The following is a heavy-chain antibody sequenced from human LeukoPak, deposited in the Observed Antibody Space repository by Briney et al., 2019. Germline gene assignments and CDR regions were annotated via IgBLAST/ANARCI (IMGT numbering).Heavy chain of an antibody. CDR1: GGSISSYY. CDR2: IYYSGST. V-gene: IGHV4-59*01. CDR3: ARERGGYYDRPFDY. Sequence: PSETLSLTCTVSGGSISSYYWSWIRQPPGKGLEWIGYIYYSGSTNYNSSLKSRVTISVDTSKNQFSLKLSSVTAADTAVYYCARERGGYYDRPFDYWGQGTLVTVSS. J-gene: IGHJ4*02. D-gene: IGHD3-22*01.